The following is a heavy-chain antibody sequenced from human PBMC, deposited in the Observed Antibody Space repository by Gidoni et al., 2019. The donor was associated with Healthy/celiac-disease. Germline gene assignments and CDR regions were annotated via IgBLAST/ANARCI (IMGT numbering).Heavy chain of an antibody. J-gene: IGHJ3*02. CDR2: ISSSSSYI. Sequence: EVQLVESGGGLVKPGGSLRLSCAASGCTFSRYSMNWVRQAPGKGLEWVSSISSSSSYIYYADSVKGRFTISRDNAKNSLYLQMNSLRAEDTAVYYCARDKVLWFREPPDAFDIWGQGTMVTVSS. CDR1: GCTFSRYS. V-gene: IGHV3-21*01. CDR3: ARDKVLWFREPPDAFDI. D-gene: IGHD3-10*01.